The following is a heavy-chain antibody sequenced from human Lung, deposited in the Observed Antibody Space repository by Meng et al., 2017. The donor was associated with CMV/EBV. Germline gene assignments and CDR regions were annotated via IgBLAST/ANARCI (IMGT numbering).Heavy chain of an antibody. CDR1: GFTFSGSA. V-gene: IGHV3-73*01. CDR3: TRHEREYYYGSSGTPYHYYYGMDV. Sequence: GGSLRLSCAASGFTFSGSAMHWVRQASGKGLEWVGRIRSKANSYATAYAASVKGRFTISRDDSKNTAYLQMNSLKTEDTAVYYCTRHEREYYYGSSGTPYHYYYGMDVWXQGTTVXVSS. J-gene: IGHJ6*02. D-gene: IGHD3-22*01. CDR2: IRSKANSYAT.